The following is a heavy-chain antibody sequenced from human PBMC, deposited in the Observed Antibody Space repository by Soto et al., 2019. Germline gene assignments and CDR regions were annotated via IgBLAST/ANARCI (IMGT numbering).Heavy chain of an antibody. V-gene: IGHV3-30-3*01. CDR1: GFTFSSYA. CDR3: ARGRIVGELRP. CDR2: MSYDGGNK. J-gene: IGHJ3*01. D-gene: IGHD1-26*01. Sequence: QVQLVESGGGVVQPGRSLRLSCAASGFTFSSYAMHWVRRAPGKGLEWMAVMSYDGGNKYYADSVKGRFTISRDNSKNTLYLQMNSLRAEDTAVYYCARGRIVGELRPWGQGTMVTVSS.